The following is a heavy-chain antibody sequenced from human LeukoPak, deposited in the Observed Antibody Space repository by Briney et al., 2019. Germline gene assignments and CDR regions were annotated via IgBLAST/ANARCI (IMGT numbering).Heavy chain of an antibody. Sequence: GGSLRLSCVVSGFTFRTYAMHWVRQAPGKGLEWVAVVSYDGSNKYYADSVQGRFTISRDNSRNTLHLQMNSLRAEDTAVYYCASLTDIEAGAVRYWGQGTLVTVSS. V-gene: IGHV3-30-3*01. CDR2: VSYDGSNK. J-gene: IGHJ4*02. CDR1: GFTFRTYA. CDR3: ASLTDIEAGAVRY. D-gene: IGHD1-26*01.